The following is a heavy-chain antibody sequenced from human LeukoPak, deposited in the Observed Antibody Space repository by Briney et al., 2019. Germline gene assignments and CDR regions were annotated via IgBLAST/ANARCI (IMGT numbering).Heavy chain of an antibody. V-gene: IGHV4-61*02. Sequence: PSETLSLTCTVSGGSISSGSYYWSWIRQPAGKGLEWIGRIYTSGSTNYNPSLKSRVTISVDASKNQFFLKLTSVTAADTAVYYCARDPTTVVTLPYYFDFWGQGTLVTVSS. D-gene: IGHD4-23*01. CDR3: ARDPTTVVTLPYYFDF. CDR2: IYTSGST. J-gene: IGHJ4*02. CDR1: GGSISSGSYY.